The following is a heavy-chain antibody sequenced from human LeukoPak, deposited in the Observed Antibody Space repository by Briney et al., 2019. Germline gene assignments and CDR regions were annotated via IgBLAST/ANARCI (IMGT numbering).Heavy chain of an antibody. Sequence: SQTLSLTCAVYGGSFSGYYWSWIRHPPGKGLDLIGEINHSGSTKYNPSLKSRFTISLDTSKIQFSLKLSSVTAADTAVFYCARGISDCSGGSCYSPYAFDIWGQGTMVTVSS. CDR2: INHSGST. J-gene: IGHJ3*02. CDR3: ARGISDCSGGSCYSPYAFDI. CDR1: GGSFSGYY. D-gene: IGHD2-15*01. V-gene: IGHV4-34*01.